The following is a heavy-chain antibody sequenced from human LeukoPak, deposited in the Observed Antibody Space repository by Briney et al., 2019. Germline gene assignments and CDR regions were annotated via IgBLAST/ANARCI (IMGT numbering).Heavy chain of an antibody. CDR3: ASDGRGSYYVGIDY. V-gene: IGHV3-53*01. D-gene: IGHD1-26*01. CDR2: IYSGGST. Sequence: GGSQRLSCAASGFIVSSNYMSWVRQAPGKGLEWVSVIYSGGSTNYADSVKGRFTISRDNSKNTLYLQMNSLRAEDTAVYYCASDGRGSYYVGIDYWGQGTLVTVSS. CDR1: GFIVSSNY. J-gene: IGHJ4*02.